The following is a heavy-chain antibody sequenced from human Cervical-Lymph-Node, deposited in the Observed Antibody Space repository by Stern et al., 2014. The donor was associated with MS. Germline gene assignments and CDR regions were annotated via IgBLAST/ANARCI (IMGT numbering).Heavy chain of an antibody. V-gene: IGHV4-28*01. CDR3: ARILSMTTVTPDAFDI. Sequence: QLQLQESGPGLVTPSDTLSLTCAVSGYSISSSNWWGWIRQPPGKGLEWIGYIYYRGSPYYTPSLKSRVTMSVDTSKNQFSLKLSSVTAVDTAVYYCARILSMTTVTPDAFDIWGQGTMVTVSS. CDR2: IYYRGSP. D-gene: IGHD4-17*01. CDR1: GYSISSSNW. J-gene: IGHJ3*02.